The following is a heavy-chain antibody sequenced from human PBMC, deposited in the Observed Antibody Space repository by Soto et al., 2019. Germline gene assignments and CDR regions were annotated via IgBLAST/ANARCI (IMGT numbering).Heavy chain of an antibody. V-gene: IGHV4-31*03. CDR1: GGSISSGGYY. J-gene: IGHJ6*02. CDR3: ARDVFWATEDYYYGMDV. Sequence: PSETLSLTCTVSGGSISSGGYYWSWIRQHPGKGLEWIGYIYYSGSTYYNPSLKSRVTISVDTSKNQFSLKLSSVTAADTAVYYCARDVFWATEDYYYGMDVWDQGATVTVSS. CDR2: IYYSGST. D-gene: IGHD5-12*01.